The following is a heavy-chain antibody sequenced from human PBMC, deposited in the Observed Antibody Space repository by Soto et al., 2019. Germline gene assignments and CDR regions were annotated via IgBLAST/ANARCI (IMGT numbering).Heavy chain of an antibody. CDR1: GFTFSSYA. Sequence: EVQLLESGGGLVQPGGSLRLSCAASGFTFSSYAMSWVRQAPGKGLEWVSAISGSGGSTYYADSVKGRFTISRDNSKNTLYLQMNSLRAEDTAVYYCAKNEDYDFWSGYSVYFDYWGQGTLVTVSS. CDR2: ISGSGGST. J-gene: IGHJ4*02. V-gene: IGHV3-23*01. D-gene: IGHD3-3*01. CDR3: AKNEDYDFWSGYSVYFDY.